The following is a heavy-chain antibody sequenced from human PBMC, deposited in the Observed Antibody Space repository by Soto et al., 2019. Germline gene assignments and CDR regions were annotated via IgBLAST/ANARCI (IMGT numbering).Heavy chain of an antibody. D-gene: IGHD1-20*01. V-gene: IGHV3-43*01. CDR2: ITWDGDST. J-gene: IGHJ4*02. CDR1: GFAFDDHT. Sequence: GGSLRLSCAGSGFAFDDHTMHWVRQIPGKRLEWVSLITWDGDSTFYADSVKGRFTISRDNSKNSLFLQMNSLTTEDTGLYYCAKEKNRIFDYWGQGTLATVSS. CDR3: AKEKNRIFDY.